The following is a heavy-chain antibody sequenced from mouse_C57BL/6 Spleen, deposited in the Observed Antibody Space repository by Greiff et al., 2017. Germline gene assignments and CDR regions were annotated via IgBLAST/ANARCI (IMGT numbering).Heavy chain of an antibody. CDR1: GYAFSSSW. D-gene: IGHD2-3*01. J-gene: IGHJ4*01. Sequence: QVQLQQSGPELVKPGASVKISCKASGYAFSSSWMNWVKQRPGKGLEWIGRIYPGDGDTNYNGKFKGKATLTADKSSSTAYMQLSSLTSEDSAVYFCASGIYDGYYYAMDYWGQGTSVTVSS. V-gene: IGHV1-82*01. CDR2: IYPGDGDT. CDR3: ASGIYDGYYYAMDY.